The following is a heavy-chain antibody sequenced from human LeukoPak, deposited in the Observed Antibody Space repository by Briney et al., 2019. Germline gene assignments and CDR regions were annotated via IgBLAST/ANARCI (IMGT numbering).Heavy chain of an antibody. J-gene: IGHJ1*01. Sequence: GESLKISIKGSGYSFTCYWIGWVRQMSGKGLEWMGIIYPGYSDSRYSPSFQGQVTISADKSISTAYLQWSSLKASDTAMYYCAKAGYSSSWYLCGQGTLVTVSS. D-gene: IGHD6-13*01. CDR2: IYPGYSDS. V-gene: IGHV5-51*01. CDR3: AKAGYSSSWYL. CDR1: GYSFTCYW.